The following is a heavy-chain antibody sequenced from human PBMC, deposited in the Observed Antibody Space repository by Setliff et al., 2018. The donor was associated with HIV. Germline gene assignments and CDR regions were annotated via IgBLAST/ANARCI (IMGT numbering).Heavy chain of an antibody. J-gene: IGHJ3*02. CDR3: VKDTLIGWNDPDLFAFDI. D-gene: IGHD1-1*01. CDR2: IKQDGSEK. Sequence: AGGSLRLSCAASGFTFSSYWMSWVRQAPGKGLEWVANIKQDGSEKYYVDSVKGRFTISRDSSKSSLYLQMTSLRTEDTALYYCVKDTLIGWNDPDLFAFDIWGQGTMVTVSS. CDR1: GFTFSSYW. V-gene: IGHV3-7*03.